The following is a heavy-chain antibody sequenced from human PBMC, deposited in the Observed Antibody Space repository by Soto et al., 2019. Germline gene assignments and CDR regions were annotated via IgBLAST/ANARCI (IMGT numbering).Heavy chain of an antibody. Sequence: GGSLRLSCAASGFTFSSYAMHWVRQAPGKGLEWVAVISYDGSNKYYADSVKGRFTISRDNSKNTLYLQMNSLRAEDTAVYYCARLATVVTSRGDYWGQGTLVTVSS. J-gene: IGHJ4*02. CDR3: ARLATVVTSRGDY. V-gene: IGHV3-30-3*01. D-gene: IGHD4-17*01. CDR2: ISYDGSNK. CDR1: GFTFSSYA.